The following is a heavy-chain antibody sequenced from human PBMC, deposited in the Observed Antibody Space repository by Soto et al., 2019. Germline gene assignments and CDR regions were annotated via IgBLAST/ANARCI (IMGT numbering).Heavy chain of an antibody. D-gene: IGHD6-6*01. CDR2: IYPGDSDT. CDR1: GYSFTSYW. CDR3: ASRPIRDATFHYFDY. V-gene: IGHV5-51*01. J-gene: IGHJ4*02. Sequence: GESLKISCKGSGYSFTSYWIGWVRQMPGKGLEWMGIIYPGDSDTRYSPSFQGQVTISAGKSISTAYLQWSSLKASDTAMYYCASRPIRDATFHYFDYWGQGTLVTVSS.